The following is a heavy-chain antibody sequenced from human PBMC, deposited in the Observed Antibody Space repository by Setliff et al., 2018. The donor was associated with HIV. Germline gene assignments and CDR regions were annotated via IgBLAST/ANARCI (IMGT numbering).Heavy chain of an antibody. CDR1: GFTFDDYG. Sequence: PGGSLRLSCAASGFTFDDYGMSWVRQAPGKGLGWVSGINWNGGSTGYADSVKGRFTISRDNAKNSLYLQMNSLRAEDTALYYCARTREYYYGSGSPSSYYYMDVWGKGTTVTVSS. D-gene: IGHD3-10*01. J-gene: IGHJ6*03. V-gene: IGHV3-20*04. CDR2: INWNGGST. CDR3: ARTREYYYGSGSPSSYYYMDV.